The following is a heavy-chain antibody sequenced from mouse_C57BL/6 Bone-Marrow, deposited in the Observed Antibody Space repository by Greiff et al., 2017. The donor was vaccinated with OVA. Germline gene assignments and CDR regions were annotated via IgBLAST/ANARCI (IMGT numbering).Heavy chain of an antibody. V-gene: IGHV1-52*01. CDR3: ARSYYGSSYGFAY. CDR1: GYTFTSYG. CDR2: IDPSDSET. D-gene: IGHD1-1*01. J-gene: IGHJ3*01. Sequence: QVQLQQSGAELARPGASVKLSCKASGYTFTSYGISWVKQRPIQGLEWIGNIDPSDSETHYNQKFKDKATLTVDKSSSTAYMQLSSLTSEDSAVYYCARSYYGSSYGFAYWGQGTLVTVSA.